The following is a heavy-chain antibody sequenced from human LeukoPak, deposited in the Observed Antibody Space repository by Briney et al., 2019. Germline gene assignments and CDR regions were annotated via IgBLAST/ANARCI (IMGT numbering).Heavy chain of an antibody. Sequence: GGSLRLSCAASGFTFSSYWMSWVRQAPGKGLEWVANIKQDGSEKYYVDSVKGRFTISRDNAKNSLYLQMNSLRAEDTAVYYCAKELSFYYGSGSYSHMDVWGKGTTVTISS. CDR1: GFTFSSYW. CDR3: AKELSFYYGSGSYSHMDV. J-gene: IGHJ6*03. D-gene: IGHD3-10*01. CDR2: IKQDGSEK. V-gene: IGHV3-7*01.